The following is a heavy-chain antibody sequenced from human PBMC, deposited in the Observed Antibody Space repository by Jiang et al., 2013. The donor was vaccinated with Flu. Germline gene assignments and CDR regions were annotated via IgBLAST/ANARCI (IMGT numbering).Heavy chain of an antibody. V-gene: IGHV1-18*01. J-gene: IGHJ4*02. Sequence: EVKKPGASVKVSCKASGYTFSSYAINWVRQAPGQGLEWMGYISAYNGNTRYPHKVQGRVTMTTDTSTSTAYMELRSLRSDDTAVYYCAREREYSSGWYEDYWGQGTLVTVSS. CDR1: GYTFSSYA. CDR2: ISAYNGNT. D-gene: IGHD6-13*01. CDR3: AREREYSSGWYEDY.